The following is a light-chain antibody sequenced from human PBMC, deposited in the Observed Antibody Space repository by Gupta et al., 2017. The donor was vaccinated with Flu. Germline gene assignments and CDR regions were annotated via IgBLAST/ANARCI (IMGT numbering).Light chain of an antibody. CDR1: NSNIGIHY. Sequence: QSVLTQPPSASVTPGQRVTISCSGGNSNIGIHYVSGYQQLPGAAPKLFIYRGKERPSGVPDRFSGSKSGTSAALAISGLRAEDEADYYCAAWDDSLSGVVFGGGTKLTVL. CDR2: RGK. CDR3: AAWDDSLSGVV. J-gene: IGLJ2*01. V-gene: IGLV1-47*01.